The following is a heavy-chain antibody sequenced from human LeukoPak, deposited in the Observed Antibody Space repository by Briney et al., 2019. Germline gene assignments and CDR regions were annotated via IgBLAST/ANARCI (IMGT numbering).Heavy chain of an antibody. J-gene: IGHJ6*02. CDR1: GGSFSVYY. Sequence: PSETLSLTCALYGGSFSVYYWSWISHPPEKGLEWIGEINHSGSTNYNPSLKSRVTISVDTSKNQFSLKLSSVTAADTAVYYCARTTKYYYYYGMDVWGQGTTVTVSS. CDR3: ARTTKYYYYYGMDV. CDR2: INHSGST. V-gene: IGHV4-34*01. D-gene: IGHD1-1*01.